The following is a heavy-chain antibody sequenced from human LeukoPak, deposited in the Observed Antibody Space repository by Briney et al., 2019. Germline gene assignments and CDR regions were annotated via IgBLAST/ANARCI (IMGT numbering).Heavy chain of an antibody. Sequence: SETLSLTCTVSGGSISTYYWTWIRQPPGKGLEWIGYIYYSETTNYNPSLKSRVTMSVDTSRNQFSLRLNSVTAADTAVYYCARRLAVTGRYYFDYWGPGTLVTVSS. D-gene: IGHD6-13*01. V-gene: IGHV4-59*01. CDR3: ARRLAVTGRYYFDY. CDR1: GGSISTYY. J-gene: IGHJ4*02. CDR2: IYYSETT.